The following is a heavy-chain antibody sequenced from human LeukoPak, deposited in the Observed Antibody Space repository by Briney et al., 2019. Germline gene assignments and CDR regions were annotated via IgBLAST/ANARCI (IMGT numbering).Heavy chain of an antibody. Sequence: ASVKVSCKASGYTFTSYYMHWVRQAPGQGLEWMGIINPSGGSTSYAQKFQGRVTMTRDTSTSTAYMELSRLRSDDTAVYYCALPRNGVSDAFDIWGQGTMVTVSS. J-gene: IGHJ3*02. D-gene: IGHD1-1*01. V-gene: IGHV1-46*01. CDR1: GYTFTSYY. CDR2: INPSGGST. CDR3: ALPRNGVSDAFDI.